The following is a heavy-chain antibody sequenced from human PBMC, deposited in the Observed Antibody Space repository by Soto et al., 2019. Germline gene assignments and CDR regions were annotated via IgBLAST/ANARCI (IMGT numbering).Heavy chain of an antibody. J-gene: IGHJ6*03. V-gene: IGHV4-31*03. D-gene: IGHD6-6*01. CDR1: GCSVSSGGYY. CDR2: IYYSGST. Sequence: PSETLSLTCTVSGCSVSSGGYYWSWIRQHPGKGLEWIGYIYYSGSTYYNPSLKSRVTISVDTSKNQFSLKLSSVTAADTAVYYCARDSPQLVPAGYYYYMDVWGKGTTVTVSS. CDR3: ARDSPQLVPAGYYYYMDV.